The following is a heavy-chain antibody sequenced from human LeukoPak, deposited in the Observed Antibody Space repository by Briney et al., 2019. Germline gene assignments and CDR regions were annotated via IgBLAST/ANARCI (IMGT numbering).Heavy chain of an antibody. CDR3: ARDGQPVVH. J-gene: IGHJ4*02. V-gene: IGHV4-39*07. CDR2: IYYSGST. CDR1: GGSISSSSYY. Sequence: PSETLSLTCTVSGGSISSSSYYWGWIRQPPGKGLEWIGSIYYSGSTYYNPSLKSRVTISVDTSKNQFSLKLSSVTAADTAVYYCARDGQPVVHWGQGTLVTVPS. D-gene: IGHD2-15*01.